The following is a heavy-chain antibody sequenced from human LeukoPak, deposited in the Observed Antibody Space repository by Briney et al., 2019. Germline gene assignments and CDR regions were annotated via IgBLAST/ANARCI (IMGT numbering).Heavy chain of an antibody. CDR3: ARDLSGSYSDY. D-gene: IGHD1-26*01. Sequence: ASVKVSCKASGYTFTGYYMHWVRQAPGQGLEWMGWINPNSGGTNYAQKFQGRVTMTRDTSTSTVYMELSSLRSEDTAVYYCARDLSGSYSDYWGQGTLVTVSS. CDR1: GYTFTGYY. CDR2: INPNSGGT. J-gene: IGHJ4*02. V-gene: IGHV1-2*02.